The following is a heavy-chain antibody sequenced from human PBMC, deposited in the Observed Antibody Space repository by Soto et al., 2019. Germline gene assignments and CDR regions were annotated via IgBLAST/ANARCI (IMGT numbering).Heavy chain of an antibody. D-gene: IGHD4-4*01. V-gene: IGHV3-15*01. Sequence: SLRLSCAASGFTFSNAWMSWVRQAPGKGLEWVGRIKSKTDGGTTDYAAPVKGRFTISRDDSKNTLYLQMNSLKTEDTAVYYCTTDLPVTNYYYYYGMDVWGQGTTVTVSS. CDR2: IKSKTDGGTT. CDR3: TTDLPVTNYYYYYGMDV. CDR1: GFTFSNAW. J-gene: IGHJ6*02.